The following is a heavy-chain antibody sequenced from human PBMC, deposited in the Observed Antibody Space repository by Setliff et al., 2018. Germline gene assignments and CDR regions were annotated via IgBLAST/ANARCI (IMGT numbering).Heavy chain of an antibody. V-gene: IGHV3-30-3*02. D-gene: IGHD3-10*01. J-gene: IGHJ3*02. CDR3: AKTHWDTWIRGAFDI. CDR2: ISYDGSNK. Sequence: GGSLRLSCAASGFTFSSYAMHWVRQAPGKGLEWVAVISYDGSNKYYADSVKGRFTISRDNSKNTLYLQMNSLRAEDTAVYYCAKTHWDTWIRGAFDIWGQGTMVTVSS. CDR1: GFTFSSYA.